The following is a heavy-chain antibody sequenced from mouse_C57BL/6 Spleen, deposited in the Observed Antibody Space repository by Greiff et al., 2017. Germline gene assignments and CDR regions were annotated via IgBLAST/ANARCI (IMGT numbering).Heavy chain of an antibody. CDR3: ARDYYGSSYYAMDY. CDR2: IDPEDGET. CDR1: GFNIIDYY. V-gene: IGHV14-2*01. D-gene: IGHD1-1*01. Sequence: VHVKQSGAELVKPGASVKLSCTASGFNIIDYYMHWVKQRTEQGLEWIGRIDPEDGETKYAPKFQGKATITADTSSNTAYLQLSSLTSEDTAVYYCARDYYGSSYYAMDYWGQGTSVTVSS. J-gene: IGHJ4*01.